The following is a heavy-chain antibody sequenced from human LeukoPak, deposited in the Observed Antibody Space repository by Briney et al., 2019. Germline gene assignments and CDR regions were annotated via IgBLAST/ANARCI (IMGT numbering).Heavy chain of an antibody. V-gene: IGHV3-23*01. CDR1: GFTFSSYG. CDR2: VSATGYTT. CDR3: AKGGRGVNMDV. Sequence: GGTLRLSCVASGFTFSSYGMSWVRQAPGKGLEWVSYVSATGYTTSYADSVKGRFTISRDNAKNSLYLQMNSLRAEDTALYYCAKGGRGVNMDVWGKGTTVTISS. D-gene: IGHD3-10*01. J-gene: IGHJ6*03.